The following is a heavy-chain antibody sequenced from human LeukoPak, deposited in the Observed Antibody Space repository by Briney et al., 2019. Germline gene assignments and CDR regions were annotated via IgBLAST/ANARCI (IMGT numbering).Heavy chain of an antibody. Sequence: PSETLSLTCTVSGGSISSYYWSWVRQPAGKGLEWIGRIYTSGSTNYNPSLKSRVTMSVDTSKNQFSLKLSSVTAVDTAVYYCARAGNYYGSGSPGYYMDVWGKGTTVTVSS. D-gene: IGHD3-10*01. J-gene: IGHJ6*03. V-gene: IGHV4-4*07. CDR1: GGSISSYY. CDR2: IYTSGST. CDR3: ARAGNYYGSGSPGYYMDV.